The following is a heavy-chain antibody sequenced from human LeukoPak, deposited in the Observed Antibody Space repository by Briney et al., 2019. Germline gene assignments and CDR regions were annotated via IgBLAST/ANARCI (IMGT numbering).Heavy chain of an antibody. D-gene: IGHD2-15*01. CDR3: ARGSYLSGNIVVVVAAKYYYYGMDV. CDR1: GGSISSGGYS. Sequence: SQTLSLTCAVSGGSISSGGYSWSWIRQPPGKGLEWIGYIYHSGSTYYNPSLKSRVTISVDRSKNQFSLKLSSVTAADTAVYYCARGSYLSGNIVVVVAAKYYYYGMDVWGQGTTVTVSS. J-gene: IGHJ6*02. CDR2: IYHSGST. V-gene: IGHV4-30-2*01.